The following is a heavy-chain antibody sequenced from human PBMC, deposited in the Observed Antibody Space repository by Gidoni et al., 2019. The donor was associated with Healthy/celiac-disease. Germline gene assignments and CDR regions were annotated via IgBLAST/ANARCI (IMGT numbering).Heavy chain of an antibody. CDR2: IWNDGSNK. Sequence: QVQLVESGGGVVQPGRSLRLSCAASGFTFSSYGMHWVRQAPGKGLGWVAVIWNDGSNKYYADSVKGRFTISRDNSKNTLYLQMNSLRAEDTAVYYCARVDSSGYSFWYYYYGMDVWGQGTTVTVSS. CDR1: GFTFSSYG. V-gene: IGHV3-33*01. CDR3: ARVDSSGYSFWYYYYGMDV. D-gene: IGHD3-22*01. J-gene: IGHJ6*02.